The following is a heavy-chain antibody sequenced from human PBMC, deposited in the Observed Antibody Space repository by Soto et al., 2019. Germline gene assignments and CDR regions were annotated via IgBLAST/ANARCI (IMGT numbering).Heavy chain of an antibody. V-gene: IGHV1-69*01. J-gene: IGHJ6*02. CDR2: IIPIFGTA. D-gene: IGHD3-3*01. Sequence: QVQLVQSGAEVKKPGSSVKVSCKASGGTFSSYAISWVRQAPGQGLEWMGGIIPIFGTANYAQKFQGRVTITADESTSTAYMELSSLRSEDTAVYYCARDDLYYDFWSGYYYYGMDVWGQGTTVTVPS. CDR3: ARDDLYYDFWSGYYYYGMDV. CDR1: GGTFSSYA.